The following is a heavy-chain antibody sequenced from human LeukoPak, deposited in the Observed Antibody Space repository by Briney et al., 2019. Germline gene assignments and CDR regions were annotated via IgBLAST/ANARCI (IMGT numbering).Heavy chain of an antibody. D-gene: IGHD6-13*01. J-gene: IGHJ4*02. CDR3: ARGGPAAGRFDY. CDR1: GFTFDDYA. V-gene: IGHV3-9*01. CDR2: ISWNSGSI. Sequence: GGSLRLSCAASGFTFDDYAMHWVRQAPGKGLEWVSGISWNSGSIGYADSVKGRFTISRDNAKNSLYLQMNSLRAEDTAVYYCARGGPAAGRFDYWGQGTLVTVSS.